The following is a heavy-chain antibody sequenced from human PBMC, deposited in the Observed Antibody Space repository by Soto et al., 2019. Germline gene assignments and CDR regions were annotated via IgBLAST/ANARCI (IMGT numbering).Heavy chain of an antibody. CDR2: IYYDEST. V-gene: IGHV4-39*01. CDR3: GKVLIGATRHTDVDS. CDR1: GVSLNSGHYY. D-gene: IGHD2-15*01. Sequence: SETLSLTCAVSGVSLNSGHYYWVWIRQSPGKGLAWIASIYYDESTYYNPSLKSRVTISTDKPKNQFSLTLKSVTAADTAVYYCGKVLIGATRHTDVDSWGQGALVTVSS. J-gene: IGHJ4*02.